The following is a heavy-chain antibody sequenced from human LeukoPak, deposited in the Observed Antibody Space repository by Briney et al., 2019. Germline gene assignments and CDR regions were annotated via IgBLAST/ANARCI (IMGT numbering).Heavy chain of an antibody. CDR1: TFTLNNYW. CDR3: ASRAGYTGSWSAFDY. J-gene: IGHJ4*02. D-gene: IGHD6-13*01. V-gene: IGHV3-7*05. CDR2: IKQDGSEK. Sequence: PGGSLRLSCAASTFTLNNYWMSWVRQAPGKGLEWVANIKQDGSEKYHVDSVKGRFTISRDNAKNSLYLQMNSLRAEDTAVYYCASRAGYTGSWSAFDYWGQGTLFTVSS.